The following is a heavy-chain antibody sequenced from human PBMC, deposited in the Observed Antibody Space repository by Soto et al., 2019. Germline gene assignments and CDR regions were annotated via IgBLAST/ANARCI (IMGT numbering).Heavy chain of an antibody. V-gene: IGHV1-2*04. CDR3: ASDHRIAAPYYYYGMDV. CDR1: GYTFTGYY. CDR2: INPNSGGT. Sequence: ASVKVSCKASGYTFTGYYMHWVRQAPGQGLEWMGWINPNSGGTNYAQKFQGWVTMTRDTSISTAYMELSRLRSDDTAVYYCASDHRIAAPYYYYGMDVWGQGTTVTVA. D-gene: IGHD2-15*01. J-gene: IGHJ6*02.